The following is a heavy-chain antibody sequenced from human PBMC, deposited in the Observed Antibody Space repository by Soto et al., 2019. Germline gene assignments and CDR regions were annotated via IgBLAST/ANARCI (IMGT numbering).Heavy chain of an antibody. V-gene: IGHV1-69*06. CDR2: IIPIFGTA. J-gene: IGHJ5*02. CDR1: GGTFSSYA. CDR3: ASRSPTGGNWFDP. Sequence: VQLLESGAEVKKPGSSVKVSCKASGGTFSSYAISWVRQAPGQGLEWMGGIIPIFGTANYAQKFQGRVTITADKSTSTAYMELSSLRSEDTAVYYCASRSPTGGNWFDPWGQGTLVTVSS.